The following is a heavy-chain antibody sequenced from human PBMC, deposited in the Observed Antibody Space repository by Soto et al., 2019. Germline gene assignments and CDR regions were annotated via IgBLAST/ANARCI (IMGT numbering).Heavy chain of an antibody. CDR1: GGSISSYY. CDR2: IYYSGST. Sequence: PSENLSLTCTVSGGSISSYYWSWILQPPRKGLEWIGYIYYSGSTNYNPSLKSRVTISVDTSKNQFSLKLSSVTAADTAVYYCASFVCSRGSCYGISHILREATMVTV. CDR3: ASFVCSRGSCYGISHI. V-gene: IGHV4-59*08. J-gene: IGHJ3*02. D-gene: IGHD2-15*01.